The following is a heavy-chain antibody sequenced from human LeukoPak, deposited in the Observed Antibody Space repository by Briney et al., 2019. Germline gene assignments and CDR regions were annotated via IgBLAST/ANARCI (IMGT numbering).Heavy chain of an antibody. Sequence: PGGSLRLSCVVSGFTFDSHAMSWVRQAPGKGLEWVSGISGSGISLYYADAVKGRFTISRDNSKNTLNLQMNSLRAEDTAVYYCAKAGKFASGWYGDGGQGTQVTVS. CDR1: GFTFDSHA. V-gene: IGHV3-23*01. CDR3: AKAGKFASGWYGD. J-gene: IGHJ4*02. CDR2: ISGSGISL. D-gene: IGHD6-19*01.